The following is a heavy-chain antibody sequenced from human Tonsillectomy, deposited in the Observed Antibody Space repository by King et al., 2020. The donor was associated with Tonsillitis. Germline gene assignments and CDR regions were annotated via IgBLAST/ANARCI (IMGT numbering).Heavy chain of an antibody. CDR1: GFTFSSYA. CDR2: IGASGGTH. J-gene: IGHJ4*02. D-gene: IGHD3-22*01. V-gene: IGHV3-23*04. Sequence: VQLVESGGGLVQPGGSLRLSCAASGFTFSSYAMSWVRQAPGKGLEWVSSIGASGGTHYYADSVKGRCTVSRDNPKNTLSLQMNSLRAEDTAVYYCAKPPTGDSSGYYHYWGQGTLVTVSS. CDR3: AKPPTGDSSGYYHY.